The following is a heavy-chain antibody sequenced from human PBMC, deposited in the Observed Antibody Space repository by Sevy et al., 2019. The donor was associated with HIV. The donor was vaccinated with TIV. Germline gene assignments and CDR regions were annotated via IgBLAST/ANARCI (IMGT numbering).Heavy chain of an antibody. Sequence: GGSLRLSCAASGFTFSGSTMHWVRHASGKGLEWVGRNRSKANTYATAYAASVKGRFSISRDDSKNTAYLQMNSLKTEDTAEYYCSRQVVAVAGDYFDYWGQGTLVTVSS. J-gene: IGHJ4*02. CDR1: GFTFSGST. CDR3: SRQVVAVAGDYFDY. V-gene: IGHV3-73*01. D-gene: IGHD6-19*01. CDR2: NRSKANTYAT.